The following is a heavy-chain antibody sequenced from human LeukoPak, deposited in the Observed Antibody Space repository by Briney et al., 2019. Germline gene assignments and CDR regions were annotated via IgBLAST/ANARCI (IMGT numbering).Heavy chain of an antibody. V-gene: IGHV3-33*06. CDR1: GFTFSSYG. CDR3: AKTLDPYYYGSGSYRPVYFDY. Sequence: GGSLRLSCAASGFTFSSYGMHWVRQAPGKGLEWVAVIWYDGSNKYYADSVKGRFTISRDNSKNTLYLQMNSLRAEDTAVYYCAKTLDPYYYGSGSYRPVYFDYWGQGTLVTVSS. D-gene: IGHD3-10*01. CDR2: IWYDGSNK. J-gene: IGHJ4*02.